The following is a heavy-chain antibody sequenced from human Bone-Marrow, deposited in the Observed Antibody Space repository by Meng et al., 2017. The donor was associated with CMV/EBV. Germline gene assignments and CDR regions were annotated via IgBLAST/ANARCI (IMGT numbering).Heavy chain of an antibody. V-gene: IGHV3-33*01. CDR2: IWHDGSNK. Sequence: GGSLRLSCAASGFTFSSYGMHWVRQAPGKGLEWVAVIWHDGSNKYYADSVKGRFTISRDNSKNTLYLQMNSLRAEDTAVYYCARDTKLPYSYYYGMDVWGQGTTVTVSS. CDR1: GFTFSSYG. J-gene: IGHJ6*02. CDR3: ARDTKLPYSYYYGMDV. D-gene: IGHD1-7*01.